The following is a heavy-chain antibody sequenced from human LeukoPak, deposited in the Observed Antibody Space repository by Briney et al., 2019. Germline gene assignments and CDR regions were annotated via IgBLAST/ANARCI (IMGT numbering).Heavy chain of an antibody. D-gene: IGHD5-12*01. CDR1: GFTFSDYY. J-gene: IGHJ4*02. Sequence: GGSLRLSCAASGFTFSDYYMSWIRQAPGEGLEWVSYISSSSSYTNYADSVKGRFTISKDNAKNSLYLQMNSLRAEDTAVYYCARDRGYSGYDSDYWGQGTLVTVSS. CDR2: ISSSSSYT. CDR3: ARDRGYSGYDSDY. V-gene: IGHV3-11*06.